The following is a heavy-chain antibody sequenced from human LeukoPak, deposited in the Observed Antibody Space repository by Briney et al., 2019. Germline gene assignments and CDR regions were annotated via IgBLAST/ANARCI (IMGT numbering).Heavy chain of an antibody. Sequence: SETLSLTCTVSGGSISSYYWSWIRQPAGKGLEWIGRVYTSGSTNYNPSLKSRVTMSVDTSKNHFSLKLSSMTAADTAVYYCARQITYSSGWYYFDYWGQGTLVTVSS. CDR1: GGSISSYY. V-gene: IGHV4-4*07. CDR2: VYTSGST. J-gene: IGHJ4*02. CDR3: ARQITYSSGWYYFDY. D-gene: IGHD6-19*01.